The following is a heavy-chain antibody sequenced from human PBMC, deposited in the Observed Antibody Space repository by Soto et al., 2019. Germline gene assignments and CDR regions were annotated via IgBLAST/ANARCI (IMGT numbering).Heavy chain of an antibody. J-gene: IGHJ4*02. CDR2: IFWNDER. CDR1: GFSLSKARMG. V-gene: IGHV2-26*01. D-gene: IGHD1-26*01. Sequence: QVTLKESGPVLVKPTETLTLTCTVSGFSLSKARMGVSWIRQPPGKALEWLAHIFWNDERSYNTSLKSRLTNSRDTSKSQVVLTMTNVDPVDTGTDFCARALREGLPIYYFDSWGQGTLVTVSS. CDR3: ARALREGLPIYYFDS.